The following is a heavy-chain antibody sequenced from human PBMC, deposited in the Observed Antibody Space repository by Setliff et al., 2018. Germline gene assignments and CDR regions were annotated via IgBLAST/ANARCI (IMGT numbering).Heavy chain of an antibody. V-gene: IGHV1-69*05. CDR1: GGTFSSYA. CDR2: IIPIFGTA. J-gene: IGHJ4*02. Sequence: WASVKVSCKASGGTFSSYAISWVRQAPGQGLEWMGGIIPIFGTANYAQKFQGRVTITTDESTSTAYMELSSLRSEDTAVYYCARQLPQLAPLDYWGQGTLVTVSS. D-gene: IGHD2-2*01. CDR3: ARQLPQLAPLDY.